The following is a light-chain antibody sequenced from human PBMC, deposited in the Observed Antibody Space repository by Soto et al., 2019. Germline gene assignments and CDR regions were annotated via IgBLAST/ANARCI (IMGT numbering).Light chain of an antibody. CDR3: QYYNDYCWT. V-gene: IGKV1-5*03. J-gene: IGKJ1*01. CDR2: KTS. CDR1: QSISSW. Sequence: DIQLTQSPSTLSASVGDRVTITCRASQSISSWLAWYQQKPGKAPNLLIYKTSNLESVVPSRFSGSGSGTEFTLPISSLQPDDFATYYCQYYNDYCWTFGQGTKVEIK.